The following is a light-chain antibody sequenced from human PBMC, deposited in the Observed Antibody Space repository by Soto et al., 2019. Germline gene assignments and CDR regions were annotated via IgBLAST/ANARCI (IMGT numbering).Light chain of an antibody. Sequence: IVMTQSPATLSVSPGERVTLSCRASQSVSSNLAWYQHKPGQAPRLLIYGASIRATGVPAKFSGSGSGTDSTLTISSLQSEDFAVYYCQQYQKCPLTFGGGAKAEIK. V-gene: IGKV3-15*01. CDR2: GAS. J-gene: IGKJ4*01. CDR3: QQYQKCPLT. CDR1: QSVSSN.